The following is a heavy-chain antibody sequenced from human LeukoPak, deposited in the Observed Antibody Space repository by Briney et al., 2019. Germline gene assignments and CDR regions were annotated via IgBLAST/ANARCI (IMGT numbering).Heavy chain of an antibody. J-gene: IGHJ6*02. D-gene: IGHD6-13*01. CDR2: ISAYNGNT. V-gene: IGHV1-18*01. CDR3: ARDKDSSSWPTYYYYYYGMDV. CDR1: GYTFTSYG. Sequence: ASVKVSCKASGYTFTSYGIIWVRQAPGQGLEWMGWISAYNGNTNYAQKLQGRVTMTTDTSTSTAYMELRSLRSDDTAVYYCARDKDSSSWPTYYYYYYGMDVWGQGTTVTVSS.